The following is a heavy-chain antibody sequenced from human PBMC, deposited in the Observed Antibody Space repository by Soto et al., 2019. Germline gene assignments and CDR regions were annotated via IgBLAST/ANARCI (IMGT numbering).Heavy chain of an antibody. D-gene: IGHD3-3*01. CDR2: IYYTGST. V-gene: IGHV4-61*01. J-gene: IGHJ6*02. Sequence: SETLSLTCAVSGGSVSGGSYWWSWIRQPPGKGLEWIGYIYYTGSTNYNPSLKSRVTISVDTSKNQFSLRLSSVTAADTAVYYCARLGPFDFWSFRGRMDVWGQGTTVTVSS. CDR1: GGSVSGGSYW. CDR3: ARLGPFDFWSFRGRMDV.